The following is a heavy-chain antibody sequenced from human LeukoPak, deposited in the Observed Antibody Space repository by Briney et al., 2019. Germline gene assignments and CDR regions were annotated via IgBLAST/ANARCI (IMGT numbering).Heavy chain of an antibody. Sequence: SETLSLTCAVYGGSFSGYYWSWIRQPPGKGLEWIGGINHSGSTSYNPSLKSRVTISVDTSKNQFSLKLSSVTAADTAVYYCARSRDTAMPTDYWGQGTLVTVSS. CDR2: INHSGST. V-gene: IGHV4-34*01. CDR1: GGSFSGYY. J-gene: IGHJ4*02. D-gene: IGHD5-18*01. CDR3: ARSRDTAMPTDY.